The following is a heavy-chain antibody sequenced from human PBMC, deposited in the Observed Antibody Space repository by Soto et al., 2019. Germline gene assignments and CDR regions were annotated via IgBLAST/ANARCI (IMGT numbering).Heavy chain of an antibody. CDR3: AKEKISTSCCNWFDP. CDR2: ILHDGNNK. D-gene: IGHD2-2*01. Sequence: PVGSLRVSCAAAGFTFSKYILHWVRQSPGKGLEWVAMILHDGNNKYYADPVKGRFTISRDNSKNTLYLQMNSLRAEDTAVYYCAKEKISTSCCNWFDPWGQGTLVTVSS. CDR1: GFTFSKYI. J-gene: IGHJ5*02. V-gene: IGHV3-30*18.